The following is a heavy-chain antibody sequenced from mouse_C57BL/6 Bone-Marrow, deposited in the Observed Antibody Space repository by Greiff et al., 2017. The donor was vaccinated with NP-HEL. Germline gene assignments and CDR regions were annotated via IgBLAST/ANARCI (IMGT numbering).Heavy chain of an antibody. Sequence: EVQGVESGPELVKPGASVKISCKASGYSFTGYYMNWVKQSPEKSLEWIGEINPSTGGTTYNQKFKAKATLTVDKSSSTAYMQLKSLTSEDSAVDYCAKFPATVVATGRYFDYWGQGTTLTVSS. V-gene: IGHV1-42*01. D-gene: IGHD1-1*01. CDR1: GYSFTGYY. J-gene: IGHJ2*01. CDR3: AKFPATVVATGRYFDY. CDR2: INPSTGGT.